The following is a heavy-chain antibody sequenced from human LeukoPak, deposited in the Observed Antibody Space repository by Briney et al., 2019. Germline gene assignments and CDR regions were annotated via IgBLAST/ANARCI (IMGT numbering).Heavy chain of an antibody. CDR3: AREAPGGSGWTYFDY. V-gene: IGHV4-59*02. D-gene: IGHD6-19*01. CDR1: GGSVSGHY. CDR2: IYASGSA. J-gene: IGHJ4*02. Sequence: SETLSLTCAVSGGSVSGHYWDWIRQPPGKGLEWIGYIYASGSANYHPSLKSRVTISLDTSENHVSLRLTSVTAEDTAVYYCAREAPGGSGWTYFDYWGQGTLVTVSS.